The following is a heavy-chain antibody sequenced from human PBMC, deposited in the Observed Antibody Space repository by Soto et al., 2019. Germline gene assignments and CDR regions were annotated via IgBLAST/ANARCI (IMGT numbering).Heavy chain of an antibody. D-gene: IGHD6-19*01. CDR3: ASGGWQGDWFDP. CDR1: GYSFTSYW. CDR2: IYPGDSDT. Sequence: EVQLVESGGGLVQPGGSLRLSCKGSGYSFTSYWIGWVRQMPGKGLEWMGIIYPGDSDTRYSPSFQGQVTISADKSISTAYLQWSSLKASDTAMYYCASGGWQGDWFDPWGQGTLVTVSS. J-gene: IGHJ5*02. V-gene: IGHV5-51*01.